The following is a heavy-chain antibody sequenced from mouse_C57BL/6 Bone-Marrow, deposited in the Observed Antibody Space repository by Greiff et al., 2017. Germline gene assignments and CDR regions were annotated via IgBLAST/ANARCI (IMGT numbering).Heavy chain of an antibody. Sequence: QVQLQQPGAELVKPGASVKLSCKASGYTFTSYWMQWVKQRPGQGLEWIGEIDPSDSYTNYNQKFKGKATLTVDTSSSTAYMQLSSLTSEDSAVYYCAREFPYDYWGQGTTLTVSS. CDR2: IDPSDSYT. J-gene: IGHJ2*01. V-gene: IGHV1-50*01. CDR3: AREFPYDY. CDR1: GYTFTSYW.